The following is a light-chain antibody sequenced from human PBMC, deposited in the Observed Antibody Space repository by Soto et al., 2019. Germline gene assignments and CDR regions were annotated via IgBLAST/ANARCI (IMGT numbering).Light chain of an antibody. CDR3: QQSLTTRA. J-gene: IGKJ1*01. CDR1: QTISSY. CDR2: NTY. Sequence: DIQMTQSPSSLSASVGDRVTITCRASQTISSYLNWYQQKPGKAPKLLIYNTYNLQSGVPSRFSGSGSGTDFTRTISSLQPEDFATYYCQQSLTTRAFGQGTKVEI. V-gene: IGKV1-39*01.